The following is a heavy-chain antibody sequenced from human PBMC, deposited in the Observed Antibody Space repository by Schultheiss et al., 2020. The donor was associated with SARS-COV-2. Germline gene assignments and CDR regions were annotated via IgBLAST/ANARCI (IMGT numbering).Heavy chain of an antibody. CDR1: GFTFSSYA. J-gene: IGHJ3*02. D-gene: IGHD6-6*01. Sequence: GGSLRLSCAASGFTFSSYAMSWVRQAPGKGLEWVSAISGSGGSTYYADSVKGRFTISRDNSKNTLYLQMNSLRAEDTAVYYCARGGVDSSSSADAFDIWGQGTMVTVSS. CDR2: ISGSGGST. V-gene: IGHV3-23*01. CDR3: ARGGVDSSSSADAFDI.